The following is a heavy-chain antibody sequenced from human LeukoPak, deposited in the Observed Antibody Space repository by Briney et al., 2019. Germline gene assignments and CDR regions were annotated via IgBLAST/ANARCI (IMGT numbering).Heavy chain of an antibody. Sequence: KPSETLSLTCAVYGGSFSGYYWNWIRQPPGKGLEWIGEINHSGSTNYNPSLKSRVTISVDTSKNQFSLKLSSVTAADTAVYYCARRIVVVTQPFDYWGQGTLVTVSS. J-gene: IGHJ4*02. CDR1: GGSFSGYY. D-gene: IGHD3-22*01. CDR2: INHSGST. CDR3: ARRIVVVTQPFDY. V-gene: IGHV4-34*01.